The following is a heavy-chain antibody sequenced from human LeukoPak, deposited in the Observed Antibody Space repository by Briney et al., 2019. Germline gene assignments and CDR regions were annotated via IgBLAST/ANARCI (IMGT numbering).Heavy chain of an antibody. Sequence: ASVKVSCKASGYTFTSYYMHWLRQAPGQGLEWMGIINPSGGSTSYAQKFQGRVTMTRDTSTSTVYMELSSLRSEDTAAYYCAAEWELLSFQHWGQGTLVTVSS. CDR2: INPSGGST. CDR3: AAEWELLSFQH. J-gene: IGHJ1*01. D-gene: IGHD1-26*01. CDR1: GYTFTSYY. V-gene: IGHV1-46*01.